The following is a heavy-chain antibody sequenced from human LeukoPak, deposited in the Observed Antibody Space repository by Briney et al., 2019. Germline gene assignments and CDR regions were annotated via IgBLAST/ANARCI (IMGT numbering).Heavy chain of an antibody. CDR3: AELGITMIGGV. Sequence: PGGSLRLSCAASGFTFSSYSMNWVRQARGKGLEWVSYISSSGSTIYYADSVKGRSTISRINAKNTLYLQMNSLRAEDTAVYYCAELGITMIGGVWGKGTTVTISS. V-gene: IGHV3-48*04. CDR2: ISSSGSTI. J-gene: IGHJ6*04. CDR1: GFTFSSYS. D-gene: IGHD3-10*02.